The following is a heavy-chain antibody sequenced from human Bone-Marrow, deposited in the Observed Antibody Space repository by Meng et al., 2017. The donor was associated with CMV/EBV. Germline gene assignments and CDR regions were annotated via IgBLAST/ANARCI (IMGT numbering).Heavy chain of an antibody. V-gene: IGHV4-39*07. J-gene: IGHJ6*02. Sequence: SETLSLTCTVSGGSISSSSYYWGWIRQPPGKGLEWIGSIYYSGSTYYNPSLKSRVTISVDTSKNQFSLKLSSVTAADTAVYYCARDLQYQLLYQNYYYYSMDVWGQGPTVTVYS. D-gene: IGHD2-2*02. CDR1: GGSISSSSYY. CDR2: IYYSGST. CDR3: ARDLQYQLLYQNYYYYSMDV.